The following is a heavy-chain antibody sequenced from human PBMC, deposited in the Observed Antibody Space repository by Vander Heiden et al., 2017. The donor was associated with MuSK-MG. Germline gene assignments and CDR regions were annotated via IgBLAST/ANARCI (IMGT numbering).Heavy chain of an antibody. J-gene: IGHJ6*02. CDR1: GFILRSYG. D-gene: IGHD3-10*01. Sequence: QFQLVESGGGVVQPGRSLKLCCAASGFILRSYGMHWFRQDPGKGLEWVAVIWYDGNNKYYADSVKGRFTISRDNSKNTLYLQIHSLRGEDTAVYYCAKGSQGSYHYYGMDDWGQGTTVVVSS. CDR3: AKGSQGSYHYYGMDD. V-gene: IGHV3-33*06. CDR2: IWYDGNNK.